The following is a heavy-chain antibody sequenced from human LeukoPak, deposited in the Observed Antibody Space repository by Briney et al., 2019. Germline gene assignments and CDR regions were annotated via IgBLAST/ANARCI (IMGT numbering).Heavy chain of an antibody. CDR1: GFTISYYE. J-gene: IGHJ4*02. CDR2: ICSDINFI. V-gene: IGHV3-21*01. CDR3: ARLRGAQLRYFDVDS. Sequence: GGALRLSCAASGFTISYYEMNWVRQAPGKGREWVSSICSDINFIYYADSVRGRFTISRDVAKNSLYLKMDSLRAEDTAVYFCARLRGAQLRYFDVDSWGQGTLVTVS. D-gene: IGHD3-9*01.